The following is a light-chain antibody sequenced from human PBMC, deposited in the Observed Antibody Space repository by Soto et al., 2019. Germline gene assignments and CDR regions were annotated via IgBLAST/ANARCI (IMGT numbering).Light chain of an antibody. V-gene: IGKV1-12*01. CDR2: ASY. CDR1: QTISSW. CDR3: QQANSFPRT. J-gene: IGKJ5*01. Sequence: DIQMTQSPSTLSVSVGDRVTITWRASQTISSWLAWYQQKPGTAPKLLIYASYTLQSGVPSRFSGSGSGTDFTLTISSLQPEDFATYYCQQANSFPRTFGQGTRLEI.